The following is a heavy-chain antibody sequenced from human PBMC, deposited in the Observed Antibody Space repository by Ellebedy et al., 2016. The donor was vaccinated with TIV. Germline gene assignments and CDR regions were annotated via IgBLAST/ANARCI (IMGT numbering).Heavy chain of an antibody. Sequence: GGSLRLXCAASGFSFISYSMNWVRQAPGKGLEWVSYISSGSGTIYYTDAVRGRFTISRDNAKNSLYLQMNSLRNEDTAVYYCARGTFSSGSNWFDSWGQGTLVTVSS. V-gene: IGHV3-48*02. CDR2: ISSGSGTI. CDR3: ARGTFSSGSNWFDS. CDR1: GFSFISYS. J-gene: IGHJ5*01. D-gene: IGHD3-22*01.